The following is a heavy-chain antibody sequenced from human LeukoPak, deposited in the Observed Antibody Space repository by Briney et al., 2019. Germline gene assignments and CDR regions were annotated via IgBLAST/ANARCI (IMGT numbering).Heavy chain of an antibody. CDR2: INPNSGDT. CDR1: GYTFTGYY. V-gene: IGHV1-2*06. Sequence: ASVKVSCKASGYTFTGYYMYWVRQAPGQGLEWMGRINPNSGDTDYVQHFRGRVTMTRDTSISTSYMELSRLISDDTAVYYCARGGTNWGVTYYYGMDVWGQGTTVTVSS. J-gene: IGHJ6*02. CDR3: ARGGTNWGVTYYYGMDV. D-gene: IGHD3-10*01.